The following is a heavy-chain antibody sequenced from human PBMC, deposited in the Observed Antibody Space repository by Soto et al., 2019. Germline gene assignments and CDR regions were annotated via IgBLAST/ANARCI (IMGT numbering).Heavy chain of an antibody. Sequence: ASVKVSCKASGYTFTGYYMHWVRQAPGQGLEWMGWINPNSGGTNYAQKFQGRVTMTRDTSISTAYMELSRLRSDDTAVYYCARFSSGPPYNWFDPWGQGTLVTVSS. D-gene: IGHD6-25*01. CDR2: INPNSGGT. CDR1: GYTFTGYY. J-gene: IGHJ5*02. V-gene: IGHV1-2*02. CDR3: ARFSSGPPYNWFDP.